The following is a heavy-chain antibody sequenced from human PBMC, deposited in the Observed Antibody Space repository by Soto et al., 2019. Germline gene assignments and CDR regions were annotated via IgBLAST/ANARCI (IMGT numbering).Heavy chain of an antibody. CDR1: GYTFTGYY. D-gene: IGHD2-15*01. J-gene: IGHJ6*02. CDR2: INPNSGGT. Sequence: QVQLVQSGAEVKKPGASVKVSCKASGYTFTGYYMHWVRQAPGQGLEWIGWINPNSGGTNYAQKFQGRVTMTRDTSISTAYMELSRLRSDDTAVYYCARAGGICSGGSCYSNGMDVWGQGTTVTVSS. V-gene: IGHV1-2*02. CDR3: ARAGGICSGGSCYSNGMDV.